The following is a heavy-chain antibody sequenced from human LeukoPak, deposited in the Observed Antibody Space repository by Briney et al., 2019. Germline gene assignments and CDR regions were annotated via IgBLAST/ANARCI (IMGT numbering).Heavy chain of an antibody. J-gene: IGHJ4*02. Sequence: GRSLRLSCAASGFTFSSYGIHWVRQAPGKGLEWVAVISYDGSNKDYADSVKGRFTISRDNSKNTVNLQMNSLRTEDTALYYCAKAKGTTGTPFDYWGQGTLVTVSS. CDR3: AKAKGTTGTPFDY. CDR1: GFTFSSYG. D-gene: IGHD1-1*01. V-gene: IGHV3-30*18. CDR2: ISYDGSNK.